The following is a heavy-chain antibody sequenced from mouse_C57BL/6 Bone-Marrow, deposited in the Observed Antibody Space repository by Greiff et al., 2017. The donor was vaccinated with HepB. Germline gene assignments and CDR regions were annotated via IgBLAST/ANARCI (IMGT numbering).Heavy chain of an antibody. V-gene: IGHV1-69*01. D-gene: IGHD2-14*01. CDR3: ARYRGDY. J-gene: IGHJ2*01. CDR1: GYTFTSYW. Sequence: VQLQQPGAELVMPGASVKLSCKASGYTFTSYWMHWVKQRPGQGLEWIGEIDPSDSYTNYNQKFKDKATLTADKSSSTAYMQLSSLTSEDSAVYYCARYRGDYWGQGTTLTVSS. CDR2: IDPSDSYT.